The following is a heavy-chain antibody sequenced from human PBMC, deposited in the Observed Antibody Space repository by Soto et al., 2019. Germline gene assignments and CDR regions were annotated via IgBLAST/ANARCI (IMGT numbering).Heavy chain of an antibody. CDR1: GFTFSSYG. CDR3: AKEDSRYSGYDAFDI. Sequence: GGSLRLSCAASGFTFSSYGMHWVRQAPGKGLEWVAVISYDGSNKYYADSVKGRFTISRDNSKNTLYLQMNSLRAEDTAVYYCAKEDSRYSGYDAFDIWGQGTMVTVSS. CDR2: ISYDGSNK. V-gene: IGHV3-30*18. J-gene: IGHJ3*02. D-gene: IGHD5-12*01.